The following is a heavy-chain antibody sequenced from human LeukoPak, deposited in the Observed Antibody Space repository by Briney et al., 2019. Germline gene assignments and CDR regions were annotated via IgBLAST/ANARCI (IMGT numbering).Heavy chain of an antibody. CDR1: GFTDSSDY. Sequence: GGSLRLSCAASGFTDSSDYMGWVRQAPEKGLEWVSLISSGGSTYYADSLKGRFTISRDNSKNTLYLQMNSLRAEDTAVYYCGRVGDGYNDNYWGQGTLVTVSS. J-gene: IGHJ4*02. CDR3: GRVGDGYNDNY. D-gene: IGHD5-24*01. V-gene: IGHV3-66*01. CDR2: ISSGGST.